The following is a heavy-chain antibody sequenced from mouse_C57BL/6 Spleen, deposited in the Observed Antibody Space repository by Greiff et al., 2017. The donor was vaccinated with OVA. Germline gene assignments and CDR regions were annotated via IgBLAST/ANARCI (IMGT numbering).Heavy chain of an antibody. Sequence: VQLQQSGPELVKPGASVKISCKASGYTFTDYYMNWVKQSHGKSLEWIGDINPNNGGTSYNQKFKGKATLTVDKSSSTAYMELRSLTSEDSAVYYCARGYYVAYWGQGTLVTVSA. V-gene: IGHV1-26*01. CDR2: INPNNGGT. CDR3: ARGYYVAY. J-gene: IGHJ3*01. CDR1: GYTFTDYY. D-gene: IGHD2-3*01.